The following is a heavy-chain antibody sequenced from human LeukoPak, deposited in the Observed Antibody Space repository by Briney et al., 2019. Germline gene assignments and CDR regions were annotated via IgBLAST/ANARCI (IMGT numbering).Heavy chain of an antibody. D-gene: IGHD2-8*01. CDR2: ISGSGGST. V-gene: IGHV3-23*01. Sequence: GGSLRLSCAASGFTFSSYEMNWVRQAPGKGLEWVSAISGSGGSTYYAASVKGRFTISRDNSKNTLYLQMNSLRAEDTAVYYCAKVLMVYAEASYYFDYWGQGTLVTVSS. CDR1: GFTFSSYE. CDR3: AKVLMVYAEASYYFDY. J-gene: IGHJ4*02.